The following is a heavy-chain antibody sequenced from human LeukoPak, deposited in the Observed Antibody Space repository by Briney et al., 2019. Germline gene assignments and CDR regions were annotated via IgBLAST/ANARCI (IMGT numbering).Heavy chain of an antibody. J-gene: IGHJ4*02. Sequence: SETLSLTCTVSGGSISSSSYYWGWIRQPPGKGLEWIGSIYYSGSTYYNPSLKSRVTISADTSKNQFSLKLSSVTAADTAVYYCARRGSSSWYLFDYWGQGTLVTVSS. V-gene: IGHV4-39*01. CDR1: GGSISSSSYY. CDR2: IYYSGST. CDR3: ARRGSSSWYLFDY. D-gene: IGHD6-13*01.